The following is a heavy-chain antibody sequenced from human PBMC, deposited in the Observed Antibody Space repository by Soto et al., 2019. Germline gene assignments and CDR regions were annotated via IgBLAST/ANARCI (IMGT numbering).Heavy chain of an antibody. Sequence: GYLGLGCAVSGERLGRVGITWVLHSLEKKLEWVSFISSIGSYIYYADSVKGRFTISRDNAKNSLYLQMDSLTAEDTAVYYCSRAPGTAALW. J-gene: IGHJ2*01. CDR3: SRAPGTAAL. D-gene: IGHD2-21*02. CDR1: GERLGRVG. V-gene: IGHV3-21*01. CDR2: ISSIGSYI.